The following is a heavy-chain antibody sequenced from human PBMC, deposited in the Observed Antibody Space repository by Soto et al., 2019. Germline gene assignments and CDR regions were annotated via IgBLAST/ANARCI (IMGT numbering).Heavy chain of an antibody. J-gene: IGHJ4*02. D-gene: IGHD4-17*01. CDR1: GGSISSGDYY. CDR2: IYYSWST. V-gene: IGHV4-30-4*01. CDR3: ASQNRVTSYFDY. Sequence: QVQMQESGPGLVKPSQALSLTCTVSGGSISSGDYYWSWIRQPPGKGLEWIGYIYYSWSTYYNPSLKSRVTSSVDMSKNQLSRTLSSVTGEDAAVYYSASQNRVTSYFDYWGQGSLFTVSS.